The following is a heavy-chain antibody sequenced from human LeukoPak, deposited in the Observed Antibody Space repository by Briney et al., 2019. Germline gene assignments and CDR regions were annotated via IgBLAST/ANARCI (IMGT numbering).Heavy chain of an antibody. CDR3: ARHLPGIAAVGNWYFDL. J-gene: IGHJ2*01. CDR2: IYYSGST. D-gene: IGHD6-13*01. Sequence: SETLSLTCTVSGGSISSSSYYWGWIRQPPGKGLEWIGSIYYSGSTYYNPSLKSRVTISVDTSKNQFSLKLSSVTAADTAVYYCARHLPGIAAVGNWYFDLWGRGTLVTVSS. V-gene: IGHV4-39*01. CDR1: GGSISSSSYY.